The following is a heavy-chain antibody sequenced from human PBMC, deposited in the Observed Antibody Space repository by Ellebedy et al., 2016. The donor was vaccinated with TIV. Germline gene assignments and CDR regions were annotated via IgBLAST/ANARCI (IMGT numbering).Heavy chain of an antibody. Sequence: GESLKISCAASGFSFSAYWMTWVRQVPGQGLEWVANIKEDGSTTNYVDSVKGRFTISRDNAKNSLYLELTSLRVEDTAVYYCATDKVCFTFDIWGRGTMVTVSS. CDR2: IKEDGSTT. CDR1: GFSFSAYW. CDR3: ATDKVCFTFDI. V-gene: IGHV3-7*01. J-gene: IGHJ3*02.